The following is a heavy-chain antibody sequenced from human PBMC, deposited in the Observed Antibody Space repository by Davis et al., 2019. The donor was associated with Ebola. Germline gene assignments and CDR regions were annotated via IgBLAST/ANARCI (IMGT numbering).Heavy chain of an antibody. J-gene: IGHJ4*02. V-gene: IGHV3-30-3*01. Sequence: GESLKISCAASQFAFSNYAMHWVRQAPGKGLEWVAVISYDGSNKYYADSVRGRFTISRDNSKTTLYLQMSSLRIDDTAVYFCARDLRGFSWDGYFDQWGQGTLVTVSS. CDR2: ISYDGSNK. CDR3: ARDLRGFSWDGYFDQ. D-gene: IGHD5-18*01. CDR1: QFAFSNYA.